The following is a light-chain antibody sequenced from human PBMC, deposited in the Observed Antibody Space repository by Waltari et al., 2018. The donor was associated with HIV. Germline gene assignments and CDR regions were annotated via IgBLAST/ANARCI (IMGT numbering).Light chain of an antibody. V-gene: IGLV3-1*01. CDR1: KLGKRF. Sequence: ELTQSPPVSVSPGQTARISCSGEKLGKRFVSWHQQRPGQSPVMVIYQDSERPSGIPERFSGSNSENTATLTISGTQAMDEADYYCQAWDNNIAVFGGGTKLTVL. J-gene: IGLJ2*01. CDR3: QAWDNNIAV. CDR2: QDS.